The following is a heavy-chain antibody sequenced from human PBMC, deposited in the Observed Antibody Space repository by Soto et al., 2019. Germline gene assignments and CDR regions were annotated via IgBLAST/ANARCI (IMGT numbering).Heavy chain of an antibody. CDR1: GYTFTSRY. D-gene: IGHD5-18*01. CDR2: INPSTGSA. CDR3: ARGYDYFDY. Sequence: ASVKVSCKASGYTFTSRYMHWVRQAPGQGLEWMGMINPSTGSATFAQKLQGRVTMTSDTSTSTVFMELSSLTYEDTAVYYRARGYDYFDYWGQGTLVTVSS. V-gene: IGHV1-46*01. J-gene: IGHJ4*02.